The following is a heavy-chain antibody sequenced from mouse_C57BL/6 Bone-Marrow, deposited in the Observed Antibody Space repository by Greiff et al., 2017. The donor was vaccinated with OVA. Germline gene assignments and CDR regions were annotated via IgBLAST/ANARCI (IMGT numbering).Heavy chain of an antibody. V-gene: IGHV14-4*01. CDR2: IDPENGDT. D-gene: IGHD1-1*01. CDR1: GFNITDDY. Sequence: VQLQQSGAELVRPGASVKLSCTASGFNITDDYMHWVKQRPEQGLEWIGWIDPENGDTEYASKFQGKATITADTSSNTAYLQLSSLTSEDTAVYYCTTEPVGRYFDDWGQGTTLTVSA. J-gene: IGHJ2*01. CDR3: TTEPVGRYFDD.